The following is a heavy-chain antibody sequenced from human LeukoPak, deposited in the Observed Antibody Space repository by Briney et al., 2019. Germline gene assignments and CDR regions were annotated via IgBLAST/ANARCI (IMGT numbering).Heavy chain of an antibody. V-gene: IGHV3-23*01. CDR3: AKVFRRSFDY. Sequence: GGSLRLSFAASGIIFSGYAMSWGRQAPGKELEWVSCVTVDGDTTYYADSVKARFTIPRDNSQHTLTLQMSSMTAEDPALYYCAKVFRRSFDYWGQGTAVTVSS. J-gene: IGHJ4*02. CDR2: VTVDGDTT. CDR1: GIIFSGYA.